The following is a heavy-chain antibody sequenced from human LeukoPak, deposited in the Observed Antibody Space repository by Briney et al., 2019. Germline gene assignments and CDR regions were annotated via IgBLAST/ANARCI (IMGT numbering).Heavy chain of an antibody. CDR2: ISGSDGSI. D-gene: IGHD1-26*01. Sequence: GGSLRLSCAASGFTFSSYAMSWVRQAPGKGLEWVSVISGSDGSIYYADSVKGRFTISRDNSKNTLYLQMSSLRAEDTAVYYCAKDWAFSGNYYFFDYWGQGTLVTVSS. CDR1: GFTFSSYA. V-gene: IGHV3-23*01. CDR3: AKDWAFSGNYYFFDY. J-gene: IGHJ4*02.